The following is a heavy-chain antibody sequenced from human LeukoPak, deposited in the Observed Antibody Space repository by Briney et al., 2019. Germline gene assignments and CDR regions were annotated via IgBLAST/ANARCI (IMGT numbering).Heavy chain of an antibody. J-gene: IGHJ4*02. CDR2: IYYSGST. D-gene: IGHD3/OR15-3a*01. CDR1: GGSISSYY. CDR3: ARAPFCAGYLNY. Sequence: PSETLSLTCTVSGGSISSYYWSWIRQPPGKGLEWIGYIYYSGSTNYNPSLKSRVTISVDTSKNQFSLKLSSVTAADTAVYYCARAPFCAGYLNYWGQGTLVTVSS. V-gene: IGHV4-59*01.